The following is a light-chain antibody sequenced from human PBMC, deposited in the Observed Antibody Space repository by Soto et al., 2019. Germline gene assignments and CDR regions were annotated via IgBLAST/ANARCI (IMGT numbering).Light chain of an antibody. Sequence: QSVLTQPASVSGSPGQSITISCTGTGSDVGGYNFVSWYQQHPGKAPKLMIFDVSNRPSGVSNRFSGSKSGNTASLTISGLQGEDEADYYCSSYTASSTLWVFGTGTKLTVL. CDR2: DVS. J-gene: IGLJ1*01. CDR1: GSDVGGYNF. V-gene: IGLV2-14*01. CDR3: SSYTASSTLWV.